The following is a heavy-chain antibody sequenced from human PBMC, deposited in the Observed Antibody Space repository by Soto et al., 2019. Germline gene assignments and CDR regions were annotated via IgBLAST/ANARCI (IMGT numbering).Heavy chain of an antibody. Sequence: QVQLVQSGAEVKKPGASVKVSCKASGYTFTGYYMHWVRQAPGQGLERLGWINPNSGGTNYAQKVQGWFNMTRETSISTAYMELSRLRSDDTAVYYCARGPPDFCSGLNWFDPWGKGTLVTVSS. CDR3: ARGPPDFCSGLNWFDP. CDR2: INPNSGGT. D-gene: IGHD3-3*01. CDR1: GYTFTGYY. V-gene: IGHV1-2*04. J-gene: IGHJ5*02.